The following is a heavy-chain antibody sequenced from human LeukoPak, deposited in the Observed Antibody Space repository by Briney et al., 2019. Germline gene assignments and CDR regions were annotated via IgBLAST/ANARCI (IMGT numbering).Heavy chain of an antibody. Sequence: GGSLRLSCAASGLSFSSFAMSWVRQGPARGLEWVSSIRGNGETFYADSVKGRFTISRDNSKNTLYLQMTSLRAEDTAVYYCAKDLDGFWGQGTLVSVSS. J-gene: IGHJ4*02. CDR1: GLSFSSFA. CDR3: AKDLDGF. CDR2: IRGNGET. D-gene: IGHD6-25*01. V-gene: IGHV3-23*01.